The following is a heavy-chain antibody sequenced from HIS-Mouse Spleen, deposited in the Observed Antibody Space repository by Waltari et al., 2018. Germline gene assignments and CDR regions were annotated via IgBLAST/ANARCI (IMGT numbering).Heavy chain of an antibody. CDR3: ARRGRSYSTYAFDI. CDR1: GYSFTSYW. V-gene: IGHV5-51*03. J-gene: IGHJ3*02. CDR2: TTPGESDT. D-gene: IGHD1-26*01. Sequence: EVQLVQSGAEVKKPGESLKISCKGSGYSFTSYWNGWVRQMPGKGLGLMGLTTPGESDTRYSPSFQGQVTISADKSISTAYLQWSSLKASDTAMYYCARRGRSYSTYAFDIWGQGTMVTVSS.